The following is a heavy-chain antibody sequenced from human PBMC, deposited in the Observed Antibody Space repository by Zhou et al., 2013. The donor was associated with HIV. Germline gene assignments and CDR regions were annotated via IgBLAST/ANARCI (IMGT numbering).Heavy chain of an antibody. J-gene: IGHJ6*03. V-gene: IGHV1-69*05. D-gene: IGHD5-12*01. CDR2: IIPIFGTA. CDR3: ARDEMATPLGYHYMDV. Sequence: QVQLVQSGDEVRKPGASVKVSCEASGYTFTDFYLHWVRQAPGQGLEWMGGIIPIFGTANYAQKFQGRVTITTDESTSTAYMELSSLRSEDTAMYYCARDEMATPLGYHYMDVWARDHGHRLL. CDR1: GYTFTDFY.